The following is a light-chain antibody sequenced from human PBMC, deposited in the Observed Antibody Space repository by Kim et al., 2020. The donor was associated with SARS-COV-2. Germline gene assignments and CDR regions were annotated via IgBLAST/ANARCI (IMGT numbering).Light chain of an antibody. CDR2: VTS. J-gene: IGKJ2*01. Sequence: AAGGDRATVTCRASKRISRYLNWYQQKPEKTPKLLIYVTSSLQSGVPSRVSGSGSGADFTLTVTILQPVDFATYYCQQSYSTPMYTSGQGTKREI. CDR1: KRISRY. CDR3: QQSYSTPMYT. V-gene: IGKV1-39*01.